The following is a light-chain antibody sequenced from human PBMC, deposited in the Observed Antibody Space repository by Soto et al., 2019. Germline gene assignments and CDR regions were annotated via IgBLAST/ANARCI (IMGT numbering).Light chain of an antibody. Sequence: AIPLTQSPSSLSASVGDRITITCRASQGISSALAWYQQKPGKAPKVLIYDASSLESGVPSRFSGSGSGTDFTLTISSLQPEDFATYHCQQFNSYPRTFGQGTKLEIK. CDR2: DAS. CDR1: QGISSA. V-gene: IGKV1-13*02. CDR3: QQFNSYPRT. J-gene: IGKJ2*01.